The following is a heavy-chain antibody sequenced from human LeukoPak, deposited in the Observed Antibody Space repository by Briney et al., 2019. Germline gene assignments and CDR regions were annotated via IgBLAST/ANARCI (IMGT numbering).Heavy chain of an antibody. J-gene: IGHJ5*02. CDR1: GFTFSSYG. CDR2: IWYDGSNK. D-gene: IGHD3-10*01. CDR3: ARQQTNYYGSGSYYSGQNWFDP. Sequence: PGRSLRLSCAASGFTFSSYGMHWVRQAPGKGPEWVAVIWYDGSNKYYADSVKGRFTISRDNSKNTLYLQMNSLRAEDTAVYYCARQQTNYYGSGSYYSGQNWFDPWGQGTLVTVSS. V-gene: IGHV3-33*01.